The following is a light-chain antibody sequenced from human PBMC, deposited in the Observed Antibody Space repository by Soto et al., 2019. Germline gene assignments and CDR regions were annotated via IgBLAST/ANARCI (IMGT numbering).Light chain of an antibody. CDR3: AAWDDSLSAVL. CDR1: STNIGNNA. CDR2: RSD. Sequence: QSVLTQPPSASGTPGQRVTISCSGSSTNIGNNAVYWYQHLPGTAPKLLIYRSDRRPSGVPERISGSKSGSSASLAISGLRPEDEADCYCAAWDDSLSAVLFGGGTKLTVL. V-gene: IGLV1-47*01. J-gene: IGLJ2*01.